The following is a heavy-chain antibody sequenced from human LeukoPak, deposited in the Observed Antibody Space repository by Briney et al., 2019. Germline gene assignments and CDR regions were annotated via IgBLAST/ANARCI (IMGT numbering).Heavy chain of an antibody. CDR1: GYTFTSYD. CDR3: ARGLRGNRNTHLRY. Sequence: RASVKVSCKASGYTFTSYDINGVRQATGQGLEGMGWMNPNSGNTGYAQKFQGRVTMTRNTSISTAYMELSSLRSEDTAVYYCARGLRGNRNTHLRYWGQGTLVTVSS. D-gene: IGHD2-2*02. V-gene: IGHV1-8*01. CDR2: MNPNSGNT. J-gene: IGHJ4*02.